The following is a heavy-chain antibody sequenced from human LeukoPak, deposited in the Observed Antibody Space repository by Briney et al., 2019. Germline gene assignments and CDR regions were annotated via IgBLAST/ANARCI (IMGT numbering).Heavy chain of an antibody. CDR3: ARAGVAGTGHYFDY. CDR2: ISYDGSNK. CDR1: GFTFGSYA. Sequence: GGSLRLSCAASGFTFGSYAMHWVRQAPGKGLEWVAVISYDGSNKYYADSVKGRFTISRDNSKNSLYLQMNSLRAEDTAVYYCARAGVAGTGHYFDYWGQGTLVTVSS. J-gene: IGHJ4*02. D-gene: IGHD6-19*01. V-gene: IGHV3-30*04.